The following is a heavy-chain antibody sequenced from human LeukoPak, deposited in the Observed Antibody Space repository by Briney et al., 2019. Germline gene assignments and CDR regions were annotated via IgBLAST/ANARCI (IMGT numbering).Heavy chain of an antibody. J-gene: IGHJ6*02. CDR3: ARGGELWYYYYGMDV. Sequence: SETLSLTCTVSGGSSSSYYWSWIRQPPGKGLEWIGYIYYSGSTNYNPSLKSRVTISVDTSKNQFSLKLSSVTAADTAVYYCARGGELWYYYYGMDVWGQGTTVTVSS. CDR1: GGSSSSYY. D-gene: IGHD5-18*01. V-gene: IGHV4-59*01. CDR2: IYYSGST.